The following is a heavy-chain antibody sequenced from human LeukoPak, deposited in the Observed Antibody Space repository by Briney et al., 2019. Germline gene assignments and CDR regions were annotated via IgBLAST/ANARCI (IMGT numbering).Heavy chain of an antibody. CDR3: ARAPPLIAAAAPFDY. CDR1: GFTFDDYG. Sequence: GGPLRLSCAASGFTFDDYGMSWVRQAPGKGLEWVSGINWNGGSTGYADSVKGRFTISRDNAKNSLYLQMNSLRAEDTALYYCARAPPLIAAAAPFDYWGQGTLVTVSS. J-gene: IGHJ4*02. CDR2: INWNGGST. V-gene: IGHV3-20*04. D-gene: IGHD6-13*01.